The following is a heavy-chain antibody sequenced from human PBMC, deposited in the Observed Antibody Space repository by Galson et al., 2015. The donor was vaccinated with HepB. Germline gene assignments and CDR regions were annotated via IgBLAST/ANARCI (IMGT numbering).Heavy chain of an antibody. D-gene: IGHD6-13*01. CDR2: IIPILGIA. Sequence: SVKVSCKASGGTFSSYTISWVRQAPGQGLEWMGRIIPILGIANYAQKFQGRVTITADKSTSTAYIELSSLRSEDTAVYYCATPRIAAAGRAEYFQHWGQGTLVTVSS. CDR3: ATPRIAAAGRAEYFQH. V-gene: IGHV1-69*02. J-gene: IGHJ1*01. CDR1: GGTFSSYT.